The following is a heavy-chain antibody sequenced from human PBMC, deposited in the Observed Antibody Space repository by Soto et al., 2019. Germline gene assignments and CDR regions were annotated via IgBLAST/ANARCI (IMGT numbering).Heavy chain of an antibody. Sequence: QVQLVQSGAEVKKPGSSVKVSCKASGGTFSSYAISWVRQAPGQGLEWMGGIIPIFGTANYAQKFQGRVTSTADESTSTAYMELSSLRSEDTAVYYCARDPTSSATFWDAFDIWGQGTMVTVSS. CDR2: IIPIFGTA. J-gene: IGHJ3*02. D-gene: IGHD3-22*01. CDR1: GGTFSSYA. CDR3: ARDPTSSATFWDAFDI. V-gene: IGHV1-69*12.